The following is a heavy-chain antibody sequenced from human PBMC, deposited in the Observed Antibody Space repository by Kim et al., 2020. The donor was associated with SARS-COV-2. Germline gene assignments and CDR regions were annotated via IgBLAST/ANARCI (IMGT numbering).Heavy chain of an antibody. Sequence: GGSLRLSCAASGFTFSSYGMHWVRQAPGKGLEWVAVISYNGSNKYYADSVKGRFTISRDNSKNTLYLQMNSLRAEDTAVYYGAEDLYRQVIIGGMDVWGQGTPVTVSS. V-gene: IGHV3-30*18. CDR1: GFTFSSYG. J-gene: IGHJ6*02. CDR2: ISYNGSNK. CDR3: AEDLYRQVIIGGMDV. D-gene: IGHD3-16*01.